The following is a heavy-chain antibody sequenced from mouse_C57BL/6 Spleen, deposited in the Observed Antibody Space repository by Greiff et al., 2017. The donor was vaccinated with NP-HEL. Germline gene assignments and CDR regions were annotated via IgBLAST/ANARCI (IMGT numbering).Heavy chain of an antibody. CDR1: GYSFTSYY. CDR3: ATDYYGSSYETWFAY. Sequence: QVQLKQSGPELVKPGASVKISCKASGYSFTSYYIHWVKQRPGQGLEWIGWIYPGSGNTKYNEKFKGKATLTADTSSSTAYMQLSSLTSEDSAVYYCATDYYGSSYETWFAYWGQGTLVTVSA. V-gene: IGHV1-66*01. J-gene: IGHJ3*01. D-gene: IGHD1-1*01. CDR2: IYPGSGNT.